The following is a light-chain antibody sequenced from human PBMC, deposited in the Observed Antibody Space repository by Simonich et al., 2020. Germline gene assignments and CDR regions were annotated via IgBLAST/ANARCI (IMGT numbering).Light chain of an antibody. CDR1: QSISSY. Sequence: DIQITQSPSSLYESVGNRVTSTCRASQSISSYLNWDQQKPGKGPKILISAAYCLQSGVPSMFSGSGSGTDFTLTISRLQPEDFATYYCQQSYSTPYTFGQGTKLEIK. CDR3: QQSYSTPYT. V-gene: IGKV1-39*01. J-gene: IGKJ2*01. CDR2: AAY.